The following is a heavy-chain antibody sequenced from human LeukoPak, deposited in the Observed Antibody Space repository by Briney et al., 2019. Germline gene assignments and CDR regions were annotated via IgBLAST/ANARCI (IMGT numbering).Heavy chain of an antibody. D-gene: IGHD1-7*01. V-gene: IGHV4-61*02. CDR3: ARLEGRGTTSYIDY. Sequence: SETLSLTCTVSGGSISSGSYYWSWIRQPAGKGLEWIGRIYTSGSTNYNPSLKSRVTISVDTSKNQFSLRLNSVTAADTAFYYCARLEGRGTTSYIDYWGQGTLVTVSS. J-gene: IGHJ4*02. CDR2: IYTSGST. CDR1: GGSISSGSYY.